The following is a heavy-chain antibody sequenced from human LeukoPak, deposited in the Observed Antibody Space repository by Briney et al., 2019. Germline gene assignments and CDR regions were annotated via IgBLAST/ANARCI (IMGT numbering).Heavy chain of an antibody. J-gene: IGHJ5*02. CDR3: AKVQLKGSFSWFDP. CDR1: GFTVSSNY. Sequence: GGSLRLSCAASGFTVSSNYMSWVRQAPGKGLEWVSVIYSGGSTYYADSVKGRFTISRDNSKNTLYLQMNSLRAEDTAVYYCAKVQLKGSFSWFDPWGQGTLVTVSS. CDR2: IYSGGST. V-gene: IGHV3-53*01. D-gene: IGHD6-6*01.